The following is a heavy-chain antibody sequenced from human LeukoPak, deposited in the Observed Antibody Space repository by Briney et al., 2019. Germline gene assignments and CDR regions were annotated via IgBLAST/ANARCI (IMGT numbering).Heavy chain of an antibody. CDR1: GGSISSSSYY. D-gene: IGHD2-2*01. CDR3: ARHPHIVVVPAAIGRDNWFDP. Sequence: PSETLSLTCTVSGGSISSSSYYWGWIRQPPGKGLEWIGSIYYSGSTYYNPSLKSRVTISVDTSKNQFSLKLSSVTAADTAVCYCARHPHIVVVPAAIGRDNWFDPWGQGTLVTVSS. V-gene: IGHV4-39*01. CDR2: IYYSGST. J-gene: IGHJ5*02.